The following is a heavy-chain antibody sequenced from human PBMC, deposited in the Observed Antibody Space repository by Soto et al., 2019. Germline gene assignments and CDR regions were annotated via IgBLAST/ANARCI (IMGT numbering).Heavy chain of an antibody. Sequence: GASVKVSCKASGGTFSSYAISWVRQAPGQGLEWMGGIIPIFGTANYAQKFQGRVTITADESTSTAYMELSSLRSEDTAVYYCARGWELQNWFDPWGQGTLVTVS. J-gene: IGHJ5*02. V-gene: IGHV1-69*13. CDR2: IIPIFGTA. CDR3: ARGWELQNWFDP. CDR1: GGTFSSYA. D-gene: IGHD1-26*01.